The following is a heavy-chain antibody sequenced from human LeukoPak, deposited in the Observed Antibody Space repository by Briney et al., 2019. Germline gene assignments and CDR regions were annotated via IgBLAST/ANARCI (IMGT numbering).Heavy chain of an antibody. CDR2: ISSSGSTI. CDR3: AKARWDIIIVPSSYYFDY. CDR1: GFTFSDYY. J-gene: IGHJ4*02. V-gene: IGHV3-11*04. D-gene: IGHD2-2*01. Sequence: GGSLRLSCAASGFTFSDYYMSWIRQAPGKGLEWVSYISSSGSTIYYADSVKGRFTISRDNSKNTLYLQMNSLRAEDTAVYYCAKARWDIIIVPSSYYFDYWGQGTLVTVSS.